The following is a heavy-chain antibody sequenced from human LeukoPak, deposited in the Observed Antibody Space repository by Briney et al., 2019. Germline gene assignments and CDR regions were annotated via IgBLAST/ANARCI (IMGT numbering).Heavy chain of an antibody. D-gene: IGHD5-18*01. Sequence: ASVKVSCKASGYTFTSYYMHWVRQAPGQGLEWMGIINPSGGSTSYAQKFQGRVTMTRDTSTSTVYIELSSLRSEDTAVYYCGRDYTARFPRDVGAKGPPAPAPS. V-gene: IGHV1-46*01. J-gene: IGHJ6*03. CDR2: INPSGGST. CDR3: GRDYTARFPRDV. CDR1: GYTFTSYY.